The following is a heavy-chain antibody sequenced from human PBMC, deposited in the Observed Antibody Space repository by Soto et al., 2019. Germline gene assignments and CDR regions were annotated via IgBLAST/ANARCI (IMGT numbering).Heavy chain of an antibody. Sequence: EVQLVESGGGLVQPGGSLRLSCAASGFTFSNYWMSWVRQAPGKGLEWVANIKEDGSEKFYVGSVKGRFTISRDNAKNSLCLQMNSLRAEDTAVYYCASSSDYRFDYWGQGALVAVSS. V-gene: IGHV3-7*01. D-gene: IGHD3-22*01. J-gene: IGHJ4*02. CDR2: IKEDGSEK. CDR1: GFTFSNYW. CDR3: ASSSDYRFDY.